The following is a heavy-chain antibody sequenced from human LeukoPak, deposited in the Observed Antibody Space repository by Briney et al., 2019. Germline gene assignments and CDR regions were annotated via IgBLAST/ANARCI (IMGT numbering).Heavy chain of an antibody. CDR2: IYPGDSDT. CDR3: ARRPFYGSGSYGNWFDP. CDR1: GYSFSNYW. D-gene: IGHD3-10*01. V-gene: IGHV5-51*01. J-gene: IGHJ5*02. Sequence: GESLKISCKGSGYSFSNYWIGWVRQMPGKGLEWMGIIYPGDSDTRYSPFFQGQVTISADKSISTAYLQWSSLKASDTAMYYCARRPFYGSGSYGNWFDPWGQGTLVTVSS.